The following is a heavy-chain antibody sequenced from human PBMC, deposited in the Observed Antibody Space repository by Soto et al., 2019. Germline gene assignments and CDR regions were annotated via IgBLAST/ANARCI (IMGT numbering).Heavy chain of an antibody. CDR3: ALLSSSWYVDYYYGMDV. Sequence: ASVKVSCKASGYTFTSYDINWVRQATGQGLEWMGWMNPNSGNTGYAQKFQGRVTMTRNTSISTAYMELSSLRSEDTAVYYCALLSSSWYVDYYYGMDVWGKGTTVTVSS. CDR2: MNPNSGNT. J-gene: IGHJ6*04. D-gene: IGHD6-13*01. V-gene: IGHV1-8*01. CDR1: GYTFTSYD.